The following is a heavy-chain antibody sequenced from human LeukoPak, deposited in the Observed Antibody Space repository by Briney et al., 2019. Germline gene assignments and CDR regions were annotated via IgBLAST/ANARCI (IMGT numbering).Heavy chain of an antibody. V-gene: IGHV3-53*01. CDR1: GFTVNSNY. CDR2: VYADDTT. Sequence: QAGGSLRLSCAASGFTVNSNYMNWVRQAPGKGLEWVSVVYADDTTYYADSVKGRFTISRDNSKNTLYLQMNNLRAEDTAVYYCARGGSWADLAYCGGDCYSSAFDIWGQGTMVTVSS. D-gene: IGHD2-21*02. CDR3: ARGGSWADLAYCGGDCYSSAFDI. J-gene: IGHJ3*02.